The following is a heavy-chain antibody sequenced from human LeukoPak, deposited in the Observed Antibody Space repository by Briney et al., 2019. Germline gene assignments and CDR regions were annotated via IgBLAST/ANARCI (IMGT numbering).Heavy chain of an antibody. CDR3: ARDWPTVIADF. J-gene: IGHJ1*01. V-gene: IGHV1-18*04. CDR2: IHADNGDT. Sequence: ASVKVSCKTSGYKFLSHGTSWVRQAPGQGLEWLGWIHADNGDTRFAQKFQGRFTMTTDTSTSTAHMELRSLRSDDTAVYYCARDWPTVIADFWGQGTLVTVSS. D-gene: IGHD4-11*01. CDR1: GYKFLSHG.